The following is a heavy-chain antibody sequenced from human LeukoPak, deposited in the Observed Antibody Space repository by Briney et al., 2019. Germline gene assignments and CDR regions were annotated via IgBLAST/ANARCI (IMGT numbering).Heavy chain of an antibody. D-gene: IGHD3-10*01. CDR1: GFTFSSYW. CDR3: GDLGSAGTDH. V-gene: IGHV3-7*03. CDR2: IKQDGSQK. J-gene: IGHJ4*02. Sequence: PGGSLRLSCAASGFTFSSYWMSWVRQAPGRGLEWVANIKQDGSQKYYVDSVKGRFTISRDNAKNSLYLQMDSLKTEDTAVYYCGDLGSAGTDHWGQGTLVTVSS.